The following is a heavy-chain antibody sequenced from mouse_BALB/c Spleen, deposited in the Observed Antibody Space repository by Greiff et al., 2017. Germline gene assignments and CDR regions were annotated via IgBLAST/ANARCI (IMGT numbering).Heavy chain of an antibody. CDR3: ARDGVTTGYYFDY. J-gene: IGHJ2*01. D-gene: IGHD2-2*01. CDR2: INSNGGST. CDR1: GFTFSSYG. Sequence: EVKLVESGGGLVQPGGSLKLSCAASGFTFSSYGMSWVRQTPDKRLELVATINSNGGSTYYPDSVKGRFTISRDNAKNTLYLQMSSLKSEDTAMYYCARDGVTTGYYFDYWGQGTTLTVSS. V-gene: IGHV5-6-3*01.